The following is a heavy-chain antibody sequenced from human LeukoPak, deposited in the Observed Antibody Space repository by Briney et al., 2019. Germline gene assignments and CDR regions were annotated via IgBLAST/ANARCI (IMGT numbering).Heavy chain of an antibody. CDR3: ASYFSGRDGYILDY. D-gene: IGHD5-24*01. V-gene: IGHV4-59*08. CDR1: GGSVSRKC. CDR2: ISYSGST. J-gene: IGHJ4*02. Sequence: PSERLSPACAVSGGSVSRKCWSWIRQPPGKGLEWIAYISYSGSTSYNPSLKSRVSVSVDTSKNQFSLKLSSVTAADTAVYYCASYFSGRDGYILDYWSQGILVTVSS.